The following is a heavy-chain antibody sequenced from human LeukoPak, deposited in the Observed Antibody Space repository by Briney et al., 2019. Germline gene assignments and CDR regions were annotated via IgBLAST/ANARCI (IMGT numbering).Heavy chain of an antibody. CDR1: GYTFTSYG. J-gene: IGHJ6*03. V-gene: IGHV1-18*01. Sequence: ASVKVSCKASGYTFTSYGISWVRQAPGQGLEWMGWISAYNGNSNYAQKFQGRVTMTTDTSTSTGYMELRSLRSDDTAVYYCARAEKPNWGNYYYYCMDVWGKGNHGHRLL. D-gene: IGHD7-27*01. CDR2: ISAYNGNS. CDR3: ARAEKPNWGNYYYYCMDV.